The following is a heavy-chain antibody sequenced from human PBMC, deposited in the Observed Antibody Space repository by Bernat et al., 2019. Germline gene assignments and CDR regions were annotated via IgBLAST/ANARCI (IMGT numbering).Heavy chain of an antibody. CDR1: GFTFSSYG. D-gene: IGHD2-15*01. Sequence: QVQLVESGGGVVQPGRSLRLSCAASGFTFSSYGMHWVRQAPGKGLEWVAVIWYDGSNKYYADSVKGRFTISRDNSKNTLYLQMNSLRAEDTAVYYWARDGGLGYCSGGSCWKGRYFDYWGQGTLVTVSS. CDR3: ARDGGLGYCSGGSCWKGRYFDY. V-gene: IGHV3-33*01. J-gene: IGHJ4*02. CDR2: IWYDGSNK.